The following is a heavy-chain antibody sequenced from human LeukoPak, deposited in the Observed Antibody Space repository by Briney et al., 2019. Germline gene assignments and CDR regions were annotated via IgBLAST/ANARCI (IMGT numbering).Heavy chain of an antibody. Sequence: GGSLRLSCAASGFTLSNHWMHWVRHVPGKGLVWVSRISGDEIWTSYADSVKGRFIISRDNAKDTLYLQMNSLRTEDTAVYYCARAPRDYGNMDVWGQGTTVTVSS. CDR3: ARAPRDYGNMDV. CDR1: GFTLSNHW. J-gene: IGHJ6*02. V-gene: IGHV3-74*01. D-gene: IGHD4-17*01. CDR2: ISGDEIWT.